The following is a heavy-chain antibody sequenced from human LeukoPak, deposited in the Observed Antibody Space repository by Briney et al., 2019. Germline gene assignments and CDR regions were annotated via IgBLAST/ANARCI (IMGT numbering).Heavy chain of an antibody. CDR2: IKQDGSEK. CDR1: GFTFSSYW. D-gene: IGHD6-13*01. Sequence: PGGSLRLSCAASGFTFSSYWMSWVRQAPGKGLEWVANIKQDGSEKYYVDSVKGRFTISRDNAKNSLYLQMNSLRAEDTAVYYCARVGYSSSWYATFYYYYMDVWGKGTTVTVSS. V-gene: IGHV3-7*01. J-gene: IGHJ6*03. CDR3: ARVGYSSSWYATFYYYYMDV.